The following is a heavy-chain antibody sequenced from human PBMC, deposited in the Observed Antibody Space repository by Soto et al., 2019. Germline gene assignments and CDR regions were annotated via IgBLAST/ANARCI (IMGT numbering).Heavy chain of an antibody. CDR3: ARSSIAARLSSYYYGMDV. V-gene: IGHV6-1*01. CDR2: TYYRSKWYN. CDR1: GDSVSSNSAA. Sequence: QVQLQQSGPGLVKPSQTLSLTCAISGDSVSSNSAAWNWIRQSPSRGLEWLGRTYYRSKWYNDYAVSVKSRITINPDTSKNQFSLQLNSVTPEDMAVYYCARSSIAARLSSYYYGMDVWGQGTTVTVSS. D-gene: IGHD6-6*01. J-gene: IGHJ6*02.